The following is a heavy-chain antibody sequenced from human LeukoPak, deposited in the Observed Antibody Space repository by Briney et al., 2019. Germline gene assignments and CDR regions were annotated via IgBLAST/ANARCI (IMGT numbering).Heavy chain of an antibody. CDR2: ISAYNGNA. Sequence: ASVKVSCKPSGYTVTSYGISSVRQAPGQRLEWMGWISAYNGNANYAPKLQARGTRTTDTSTSTAYMELRSLRSDDTAVYYCARVRAATYYYYGMDVWGKGTTVTVSS. D-gene: IGHD2-15*01. J-gene: IGHJ6*04. V-gene: IGHV1-18*04. CDR3: ARVRAATYYYYGMDV. CDR1: GYTVTSYG.